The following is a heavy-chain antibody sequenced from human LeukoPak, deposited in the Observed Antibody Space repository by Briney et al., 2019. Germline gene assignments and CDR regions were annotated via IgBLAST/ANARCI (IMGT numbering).Heavy chain of an antibody. J-gene: IGHJ4*02. CDR3: ARACVTMVRGVITGLDY. V-gene: IGHV4-30-4*08. CDR2: IYYSGST. Sequence: SETLSLTCTVSGGSISSGDYYWSWIRQPPGKGLEWIGYIYYSGSTYYNPSLKSRVTISVDTSKNQFSLKLSSVTAADTAVYYCARACVTMVRGVITGLDYWGQGTLVTVSS. CDR1: GGSISSGDYY. D-gene: IGHD3-10*01.